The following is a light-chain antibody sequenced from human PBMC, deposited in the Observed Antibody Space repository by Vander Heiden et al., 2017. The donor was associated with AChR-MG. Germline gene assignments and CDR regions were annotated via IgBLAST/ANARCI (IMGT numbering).Light chain of an antibody. CDR1: QGISSG. CDR2: DAS. Sequence: AIQLTQSPSSLSASVGDRVTITCRASQGISSGLAWYQQKPGKPPRLLIYDASSLESGVPSRFSGSGSGTDFTLTISSRQPADFATYYCQQFKSYLPLTFGEGTKVEIK. CDR3: QQFKSYLPLT. V-gene: IGKV1-13*02. J-gene: IGKJ4*01.